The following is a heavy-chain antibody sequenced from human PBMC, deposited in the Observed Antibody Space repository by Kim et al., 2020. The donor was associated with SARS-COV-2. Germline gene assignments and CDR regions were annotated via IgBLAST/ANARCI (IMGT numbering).Heavy chain of an antibody. D-gene: IGHD3-3*01. Sequence: SVKVSCKASGFTFTSSAVQWVRQARGQRLEWIGWIVVGSGNTKNAQKFQERVTINRDKSTRTAYMELSGLRSEDTAVYYCATGALHGDFLRGYSYRERYYYGMDVWGQGTTVTVSS. V-gene: IGHV1-58*01. J-gene: IGHJ6*02. CDR2: IVVGSGNT. CDR3: ATGALHGDFLRGYSYRERYYYGMDV. CDR1: GFTFTSSA.